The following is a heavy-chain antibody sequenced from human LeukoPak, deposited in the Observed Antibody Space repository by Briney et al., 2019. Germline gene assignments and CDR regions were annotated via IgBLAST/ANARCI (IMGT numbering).Heavy chain of an antibody. D-gene: IGHD4-17*01. CDR2: ISGSGGTT. J-gene: IGHJ6*03. CDR3: AREDYDYYYYYMDV. Sequence: GGSLRLSCAASGFTFSSYAMSWVRQAPGKGLEWVSGISGSGGTTYYADSVKGRFTISRDSSKNTLYLRMNSLRAEDTAVYSCAREDYDYYYYYMDVWGKGTTVTISS. V-gene: IGHV3-23*01. CDR1: GFTFSSYA.